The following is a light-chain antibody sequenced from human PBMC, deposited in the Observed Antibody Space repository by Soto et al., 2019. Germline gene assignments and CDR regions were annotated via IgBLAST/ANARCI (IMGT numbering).Light chain of an antibody. V-gene: IGKV4-1*01. CDR1: QSVLYNTNNKNY. CDR2: WAS. Sequence: DIVMTQSPDSLAVSLGERATINCKSSQSVLYNTNNKNYLAWYQQKPGQPPKLLIYWASTRKSGVPDRFSGSGSVTDFTLTISSLQAEDVAVYYCQQYDATHLTVGGGTKVEIK. J-gene: IGKJ4*01. CDR3: QQYDATHLT.